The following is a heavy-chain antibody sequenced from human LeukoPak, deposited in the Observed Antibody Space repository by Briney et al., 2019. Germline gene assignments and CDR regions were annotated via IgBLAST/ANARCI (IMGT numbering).Heavy chain of an antibody. J-gene: IGHJ4*02. CDR2: IYYSGST. V-gene: IGHV4-39*01. CDR3: ARHSVSIGGFDY. CDR1: GGSISSSSYY. Sequence: SETLSLTCTVSGGSISSSSYYWDWIRQPPGKGLEWIGTIYYSGSTYYNPSLESRVTISVDTSKNQFSLKLSSVTAADTAVYYCARHSVSIGGFDYWGQGTLVTVSS. D-gene: IGHD6-6*01.